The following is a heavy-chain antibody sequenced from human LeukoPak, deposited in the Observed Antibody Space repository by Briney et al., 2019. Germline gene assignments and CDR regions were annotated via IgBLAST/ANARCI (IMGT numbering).Heavy chain of an antibody. CDR1: GFNFNYAD. CDR3: VCQDYYETLENFVS. D-gene: IGHD3-22*01. J-gene: IGHJ4*02. CDR2: IRSNTYGGTT. Sequence: GGPLRLSCTASGFNFNYADITWVRQAPGKGPEWLGFIRSNTYGGTTFYAASVQDRFTISRDDSSGITYLQMNNVNSEDTAVYYCVCQDYYETLENFVSRGQGNLVTVSS. V-gene: IGHV3-49*04.